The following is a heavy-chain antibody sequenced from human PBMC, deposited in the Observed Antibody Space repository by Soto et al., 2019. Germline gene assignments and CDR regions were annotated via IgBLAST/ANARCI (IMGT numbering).Heavy chain of an antibody. V-gene: IGHV1-3*01. D-gene: IGHD4-17*01. CDR1: EYTFTNYD. CDR3: AREGPDLDYGDYDYYYGMDV. J-gene: IGHJ6*02. CDR2: INAGNGNT. Sequence: ASVKVSCKASEYTFTNYDINWVRQATGQGLEWMGWINAGNGNTKYSQKFQGRVTITRDTSASTAYMELSSLRSEDTAVYYCAREGPDLDYGDYDYYYGMDVWGQGTTVTVSS.